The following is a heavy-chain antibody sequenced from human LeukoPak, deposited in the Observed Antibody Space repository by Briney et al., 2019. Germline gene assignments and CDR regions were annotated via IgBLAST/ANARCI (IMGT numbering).Heavy chain of an antibody. CDR3: ASGITMVREIDY. J-gene: IGHJ4*02. Sequence: GGSLRLSCAASGFTFSDYYMSWIRHAPGKGLEWGSYISSSGSTIYYADAVKGRFTISRDNAKNSLYLQMNSLRAEDTAVYYCASGITMVREIDYWGQGTLVTVSS. CDR1: GFTFSDYY. D-gene: IGHD3-10*01. V-gene: IGHV3-11*04. CDR2: ISSSGSTI.